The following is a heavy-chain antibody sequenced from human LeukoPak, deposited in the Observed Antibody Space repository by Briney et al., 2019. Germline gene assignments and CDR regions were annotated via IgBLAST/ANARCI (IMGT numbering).Heavy chain of an antibody. J-gene: IGHJ5*02. Sequence: GASVKVSCKASGYTFTGYYMHWVRQAPGQGLEWIGWINPNSGGTNYAQKFQGRVTMTRDTSISTAYMELSRLRSDDTAVYYCARADVDIVATLWWFDPWGQGTLVTVSS. CDR3: ARADVDIVATLWWFDP. CDR2: INPNSGGT. D-gene: IGHD5-12*01. V-gene: IGHV1-2*02. CDR1: GYTFTGYY.